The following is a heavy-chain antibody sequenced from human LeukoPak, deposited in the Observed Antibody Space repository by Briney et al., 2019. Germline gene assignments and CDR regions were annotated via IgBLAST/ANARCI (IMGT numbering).Heavy chain of an antibody. V-gene: IGHV3-23*01. J-gene: IGHJ4*02. CDR2: TSGSGGST. CDR1: GFTFSSYA. D-gene: IGHD5-18*01. Sequence: GGSLRLSCAASGFTFSSYAMSWVRQAPGKGLEWVSATSGSGGSTYYADSVKGRFTISRDNSKNTLYLQMNSLRAEDTAVYYCAKRRGYSYGYYFDYWGQGTLVTVSS. CDR3: AKRRGYSYGYYFDY.